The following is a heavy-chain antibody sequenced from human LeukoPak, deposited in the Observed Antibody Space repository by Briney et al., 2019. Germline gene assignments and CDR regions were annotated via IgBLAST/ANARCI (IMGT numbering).Heavy chain of an antibody. CDR2: ITGGGGGT. CDR3: AKGDDYVWGSYRPFYPDWYYYYGMDV. CDR1: GFTFSSYA. D-gene: IGHD3-16*02. V-gene: IGHV3-23*01. J-gene: IGHJ6*02. Sequence: GGSLRLSCAASGFTFSSYAMSWVRQAPGKGLEWVAAITGGGGGTYYADSVKGRFTISRDNSKNTLYLQMNSLRPEDTAVYYCAKGDDYVWGSYRPFYPDWYYYYGMDVWGQGTTVTVSS.